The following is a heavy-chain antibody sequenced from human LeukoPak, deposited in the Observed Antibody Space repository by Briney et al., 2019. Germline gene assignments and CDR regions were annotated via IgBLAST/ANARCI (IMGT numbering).Heavy chain of an antibody. Sequence: SETLSLTCTVSGGSISSSSYYWSWIRQPPGKGLEWIGEINHSGSTNYNPSLKSRVTISVDTSKNQFSLKLSSVTAADTAVYHCARGGTRITIFGVVIQESFDYWGQGTLVTVSS. D-gene: IGHD3-3*01. CDR3: ARGGTRITIFGVVIQESFDY. CDR1: GGSISSSSYY. V-gene: IGHV4-39*07. J-gene: IGHJ4*02. CDR2: INHSGST.